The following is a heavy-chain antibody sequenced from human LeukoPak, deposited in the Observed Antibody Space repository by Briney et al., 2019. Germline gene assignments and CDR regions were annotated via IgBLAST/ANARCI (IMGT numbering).Heavy chain of an antibody. V-gene: IGHV3-21*01. J-gene: IGHJ6*03. CDR1: GFTFSSYS. CDR2: ISSSSSYI. CDR3: AREVVRGVIRYYYMDV. Sequence: GGSLRLSCAASGFTFSSYSMNWVRQAPGKGLEWVSSISSSSSYIYYADSVKGRFTISRDNAKNSLYLQMNSLRAEDTAVYYCAREVVRGVIRYYYMDVWGKGTTVTVSS. D-gene: IGHD3-10*01.